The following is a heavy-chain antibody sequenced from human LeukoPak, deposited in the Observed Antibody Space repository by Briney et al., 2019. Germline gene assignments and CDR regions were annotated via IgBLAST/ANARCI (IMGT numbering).Heavy chain of an antibody. CDR1: GYSFTSYW. J-gene: IGHJ5*02. Sequence: GESLKISCKGSGYSFTSYWIGWVRQMPGKGLEWMGITYPGDSDTRYSPSFQGQVTISADKSISTAHLQWSSLKASDTAMYYCARGTYYDFWSGYSNWFDPWGQGTLVTVSS. CDR2: TYPGDSDT. V-gene: IGHV5-51*01. CDR3: ARGTYYDFWSGYSNWFDP. D-gene: IGHD3-3*01.